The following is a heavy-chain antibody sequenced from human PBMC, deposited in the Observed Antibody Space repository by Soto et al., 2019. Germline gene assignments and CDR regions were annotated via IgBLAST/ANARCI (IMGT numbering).Heavy chain of an antibody. CDR1: GGSFSGFY. CDR2: INHSGSS. V-gene: IGHV4-34*01. J-gene: IGHJ2*01. Sequence: QVQLQQWGAGLLKPSETLSLTCAVHGGSFSGFYWTWIRPPPGKGLEWIGEINHSGSSNYNPPLKSRVTMSLDTSRNQFSLSLNSVTAADTAVYYCARMAGPWYFDLWGRGTLVTVSS. CDR3: ARMAGPWYFDL.